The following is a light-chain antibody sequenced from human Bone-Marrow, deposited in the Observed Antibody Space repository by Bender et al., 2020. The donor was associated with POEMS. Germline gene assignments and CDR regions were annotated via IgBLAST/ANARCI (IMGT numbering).Light chain of an antibody. CDR1: SSDVGTYNF. J-gene: IGLJ1*01. Sequence: QSALTQPASVSGSPGQSITISCTGTSSDVGTYNFVSWYQQHPGKAPKLLVSEVNKRPSGVSNRFSGSKSGNTASLTISGLQAEDEADYYCSSYTSGSKLFGTGTKVTVL. V-gene: IGLV2-14*02. CDR3: SSYTSGSKL. CDR2: EVN.